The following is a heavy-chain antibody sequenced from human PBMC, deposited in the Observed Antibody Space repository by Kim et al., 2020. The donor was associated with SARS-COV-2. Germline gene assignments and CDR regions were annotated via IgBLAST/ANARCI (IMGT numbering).Heavy chain of an antibody. D-gene: IGHD6-13*01. CDR1: GYSISSGYY. Sequence: SETLSLTCTVSGYSISSGYYWGWIRQPPGKGLEWIGSIYHSGSTYYNPSLKSRVTISVDTSKNQFSLKLSSVTAADTAVYYCARDIAAAGTTLDYWGQGTLVTVSS. V-gene: IGHV4-38-2*02. CDR2: IYHSGST. J-gene: IGHJ4*02. CDR3: ARDIAAAGTTLDY.